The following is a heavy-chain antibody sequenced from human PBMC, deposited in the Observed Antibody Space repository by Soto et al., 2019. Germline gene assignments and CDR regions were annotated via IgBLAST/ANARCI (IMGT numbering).Heavy chain of an antibody. CDR1: GFTFSSYA. CDR2: ISGSGGST. J-gene: IGHJ4*02. D-gene: IGHD3-3*01. Sequence: GGSLRLSCAASGFTFSSYAMSWVRQAPGKGLEWVSAISGSGGSTYYADSVKGRFTISRDNSKNTLYLQMNSLRAEDTAVYYCAKDAEPPYYDFWSGYYTVDYWGQGTLVTVSS. V-gene: IGHV3-23*01. CDR3: AKDAEPPYYDFWSGYYTVDY.